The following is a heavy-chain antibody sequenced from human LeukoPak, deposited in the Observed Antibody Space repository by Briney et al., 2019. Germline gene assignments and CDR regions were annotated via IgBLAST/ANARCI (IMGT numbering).Heavy chain of an antibody. Sequence: GESLKISCKASGYIFFSYGIAWVRQMPGKGLEWMGVIFADDSDTIYSPSFQGQVSISVDKSISTAYLQLTSLKASDTATYYCAKMMHRVGPSENWGQGTLVTVSS. V-gene: IGHV5-51*01. CDR1: GYIFFSYG. D-gene: IGHD2-15*01. J-gene: IGHJ4*02. CDR3: AKMMHRVGPSEN. CDR2: IFADDSDT.